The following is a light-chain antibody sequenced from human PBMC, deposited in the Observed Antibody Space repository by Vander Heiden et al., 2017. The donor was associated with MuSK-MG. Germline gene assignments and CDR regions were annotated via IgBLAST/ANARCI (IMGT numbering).Light chain of an antibody. V-gene: IGLV1-44*01. CDR3: AAWDDSMNGYV. CDR1: RSNIGSNT. J-gene: IGLJ1*01. Sequence: QSVLTQPPSVSGTPGQRVTISCSGSRSNIGSNTVTWYQQLPGTAPKLLIYSYSRRHSVVPDRFSGSKSGTSASLATIGLQAEDEADYYCAAWDDSMNGYVFGTGTKVTVL. CDR2: SYS.